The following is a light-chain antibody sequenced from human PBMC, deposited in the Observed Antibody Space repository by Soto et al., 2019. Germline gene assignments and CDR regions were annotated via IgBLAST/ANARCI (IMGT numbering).Light chain of an antibody. CDR3: QQYNSYPWT. CDR2: GAS. Sequence: ENMLTQSPSTLSSSPGERATLSCRASQSVSSNLAWYQQKPGQAPRLLIYGASTRATGIPARFSGSGSGTEFTLTISSLQPDDFATYYCQQYNSYPWTFGQGTKVDIK. CDR1: QSVSSN. V-gene: IGKV3-15*01. J-gene: IGKJ1*01.